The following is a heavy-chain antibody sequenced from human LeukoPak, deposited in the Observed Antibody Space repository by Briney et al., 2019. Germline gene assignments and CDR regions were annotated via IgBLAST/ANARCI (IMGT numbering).Heavy chain of an antibody. J-gene: IGHJ4*02. Sequence: SGGSLRLSCAASGFTFSSYAMSWVRQAPGKGLEWVSAISGSGGSTYYADSVKGRFTISRDNSKNTLYLQMNSLRAEDTAVYHCAKDRRSLITIFGVVIIPGFDYWGQGTLVTVSS. CDR3: AKDRRSLITIFGVVIIPGFDY. CDR1: GFTFSSYA. CDR2: ISGSGGST. V-gene: IGHV3-23*01. D-gene: IGHD3-3*01.